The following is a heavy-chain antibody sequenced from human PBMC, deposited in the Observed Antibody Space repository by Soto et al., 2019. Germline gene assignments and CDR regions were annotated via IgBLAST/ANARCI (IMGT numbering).Heavy chain of an antibody. D-gene: IGHD6-13*01. J-gene: IGHJ3*02. Sequence: ASVKVSCKASGVTFNRQDMRWVRQAPGQGLEWMGGIIPMFGTPHYAEKFQDRVTITADESTGTAYMELSSLRSEDTAVYYCARCWDVRQQQLGRDAFDIWGQGTMVTVSS. CDR2: IIPMFGTP. CDR3: ARCWDVRQQQLGRDAFDI. CDR1: GVTFNRQD. V-gene: IGHV1-69*13.